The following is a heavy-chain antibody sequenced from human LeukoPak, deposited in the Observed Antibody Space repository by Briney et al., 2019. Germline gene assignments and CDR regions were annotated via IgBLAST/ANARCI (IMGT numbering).Heavy chain of an antibody. Sequence: PSETLSPTCTVSGGSISTYYWSWIRQPPGKGLEWIGYIYYSGSTNYNPSLKSRVTISVDTSKNQFSLKLSSVTAADTAVYYCARDLGDNGGYFDYWGQGTLVTVSS. CDR2: IYYSGST. CDR1: GGSISTYY. V-gene: IGHV4-59*01. J-gene: IGHJ4*02. D-gene: IGHD4-23*01. CDR3: ARDLGDNGGYFDY.